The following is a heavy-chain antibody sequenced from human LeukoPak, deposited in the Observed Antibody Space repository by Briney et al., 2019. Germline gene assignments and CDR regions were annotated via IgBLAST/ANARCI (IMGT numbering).Heavy chain of an antibody. CDR3: ARHHPIADGSYYEGYFDY. D-gene: IGHD1-26*01. CDR1: GGSFSGYY. Sequence: SETLSLTCAVYGGSFSGYYWGWIRQPPGKGLEWIGEINHSGSTNYNPSLKSRVTISVDTSKNQFSLKLSSVTAADTAVYYCARHHPIADGSYYEGYFDYWGQGTLVTVSS. J-gene: IGHJ4*02. CDR2: INHSGST. V-gene: IGHV4-34*01.